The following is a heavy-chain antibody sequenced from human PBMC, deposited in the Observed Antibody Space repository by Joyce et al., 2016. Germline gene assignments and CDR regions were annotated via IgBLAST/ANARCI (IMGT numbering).Heavy chain of an antibody. CDR3: AREWADRSAFDY. D-gene: IGHD3-16*02. J-gene: IGHJ3*01. CDR1: GFTFSDHY. CDR2: ISGTSRTT. V-gene: IGHV3-11*01. Sequence: QVQLVESGGGLVKTGGSLRLSCTASGFTFSDHYIIWIRQAPGKGLEWLSYISGTSRTTKYADSVKGRFTISRDNAKNSLYLEMKNLRVEDTAFYYCAREWADRSAFDYWGQGTMVTVSS.